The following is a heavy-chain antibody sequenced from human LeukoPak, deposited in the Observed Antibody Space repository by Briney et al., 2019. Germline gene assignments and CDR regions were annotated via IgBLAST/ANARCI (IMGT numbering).Heavy chain of an antibody. CDR1: GFTFSSYW. J-gene: IGHJ4*02. Sequence: PGGSLRLSCAASGFTFSSYWMHWVRQAPGKGLVWVSRINSDGSSTSYADSAKGRFTISRDNAKNTLYLQMNSLRAEDTAVYYCARGGIQLWFIDYWGQGSLSPSPQ. CDR2: INSDGSST. CDR3: ARGGIQLWFIDY. D-gene: IGHD5-18*01. V-gene: IGHV3-74*01.